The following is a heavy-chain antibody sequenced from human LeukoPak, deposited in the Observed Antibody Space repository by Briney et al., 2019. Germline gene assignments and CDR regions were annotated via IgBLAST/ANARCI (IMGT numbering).Heavy chain of an antibody. CDR1: GFTFSSYS. CDR3: ARSQDCSSTSCYTRPFDY. J-gene: IGHJ4*02. Sequence: GGSLRLSCAASGFTFSSYSMNWVRQTPGKGLEWVSSISSSSSYIYYADSVKGRFTISRDNAKNSLYLQMNSLRAEDTAVYYCARSQDCSSTSCYTRPFDYWGQGTLVTVSS. D-gene: IGHD2-2*02. V-gene: IGHV3-21*01. CDR2: ISSSSSYI.